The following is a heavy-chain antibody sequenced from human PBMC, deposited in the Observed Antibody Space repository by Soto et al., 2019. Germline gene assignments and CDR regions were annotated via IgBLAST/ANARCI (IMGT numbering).Heavy chain of an antibody. CDR3: ARHSVEMATIGQYNWFDP. CDR2: TYYRSKWYN. CDR1: GDSVSSNSAA. D-gene: IGHD5-12*01. Sequence: SQTLSLTCAISGDSVSSNSAAWNWIRQSPSRGLEWLGRTYYRSKWYNDYAVSVKSRITINPDTSKNQFSLKLSSVTAADTAVYYCARHSVEMATIGQYNWFDPWGQGTLVTVSS. J-gene: IGHJ5*02. V-gene: IGHV6-1*01.